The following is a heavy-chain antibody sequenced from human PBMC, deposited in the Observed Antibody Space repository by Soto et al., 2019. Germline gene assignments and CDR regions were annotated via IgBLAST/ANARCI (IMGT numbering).Heavy chain of an antibody. J-gene: IGHJ4*02. Sequence: SETLSLTCTVSGGSINPYYWGWIRQPPGKGLEWIGNIYYSGTTNYHPSLKSRVTISLDTSKNQFSLKLSSVTAADTAVYYCARLGGYYQAFDSWGQGTLVT. V-gene: IGHV4-59*08. CDR2: IYYSGTT. CDR3: ARLGGYYQAFDS. D-gene: IGHD3-22*01. CDR1: GGSINPYY.